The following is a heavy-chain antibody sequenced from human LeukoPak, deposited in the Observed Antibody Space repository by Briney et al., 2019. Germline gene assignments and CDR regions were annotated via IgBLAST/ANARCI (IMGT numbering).Heavy chain of an antibody. V-gene: IGHV4-4*07. CDR3: ARDTTYYDSSGYYDAFDI. Sequence: PSETLSLTCSVSGGFISNYYWSWIRQPAGKGLEWIGRISTSGNTNYNPSLKSRVTMSVDTSKNQFSLKLSSVTAADTAVYYCARDTTYYDSSGYYDAFDIWGQGTMVTVSS. D-gene: IGHD3-22*01. J-gene: IGHJ3*02. CDR2: ISTSGNT. CDR1: GGFISNYY.